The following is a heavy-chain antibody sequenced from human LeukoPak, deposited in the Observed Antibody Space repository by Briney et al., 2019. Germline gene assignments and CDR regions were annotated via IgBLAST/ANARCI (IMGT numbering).Heavy chain of an antibody. CDR2: IYYSGST. D-gene: IGHD4-11*01. V-gene: IGHV4-59*01. CDR1: GGSLSSYF. CDR3: AREFYSYHAFDI. Sequence: SETLSLTCTLYGGSLSSYFWSWIRQPPGKGLEWIGYIYYSGSTNYNPSLKGRVTISVDTSKKQFSLKLSSVTAADTAVYYCAREFYSYHAFDIWGQGTMVTVSS. J-gene: IGHJ3*02.